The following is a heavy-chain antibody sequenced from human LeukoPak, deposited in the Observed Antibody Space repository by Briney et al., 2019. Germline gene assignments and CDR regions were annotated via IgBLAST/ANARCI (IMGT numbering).Heavy chain of an antibody. D-gene: IGHD1-1*01. Sequence: GGSLRLSCAVSGFTFSSYSMNRVRQAPGKGLEWVSSISSSSNYIYYADSVRGRFTISRDNAKNSLSLQMNSLRAEDTAVYYCARDRLLEDRDYHYYYYMDVWGIGTTVTVSS. CDR3: ARDRLLEDRDYHYYYYMDV. CDR1: GFTFSSYS. V-gene: IGHV3-21*01. J-gene: IGHJ6*03. CDR2: ISSSSNYI.